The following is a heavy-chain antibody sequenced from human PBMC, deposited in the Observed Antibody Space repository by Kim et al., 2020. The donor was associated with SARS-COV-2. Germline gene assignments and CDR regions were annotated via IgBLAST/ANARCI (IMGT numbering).Heavy chain of an antibody. CDR2: INPNSGGT. Sequence: ASVKVSCKASGYTFTGYYMHWVRQAPGQGLEWMGRINPNSGGTNYAQKFQGRVTMTRDTSISTAYMELSRLRSDDTAVYYCARSPSVVVVSEWFYPWGQGTLFTVSS. V-gene: IGHV1-2*06. D-gene: IGHD2-15*01. CDR1: GYTFTGYY. J-gene: IGHJ5*02. CDR3: ARSPSVVVVSEWFYP.